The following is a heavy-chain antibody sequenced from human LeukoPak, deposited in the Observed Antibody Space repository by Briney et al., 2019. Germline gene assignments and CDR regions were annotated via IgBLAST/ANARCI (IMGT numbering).Heavy chain of an antibody. V-gene: IGHV4-34*01. D-gene: IGHD5/OR15-5a*01. J-gene: IGHJ4*02. CDR1: GGTLTSYH. CDR3: ARPHYCSSTTCSGPLDF. Sequence: SETLSLTCAVYGGTLTSYHWSWVRQTPGRGLEWVGGIDERGRTVYSQSFRSRVTISVDTSKNQFSLQMRFVTAADTAVYYCARPHYCSSTTCSGPLDFWGQGTQVTVSS. CDR2: IDERGRT.